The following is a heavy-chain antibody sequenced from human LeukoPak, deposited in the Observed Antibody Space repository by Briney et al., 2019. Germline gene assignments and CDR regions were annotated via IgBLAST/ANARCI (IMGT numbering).Heavy chain of an antibody. V-gene: IGHV1-69*01. D-gene: IGHD4-17*01. CDR3: ASGSPYGDYPVYTDDYYYYYMDV. Sequence: GASVTVSCKASGGTFSSYAISWVRQAPGQGLEWMGGIIPIFGTANYAQKFQGRVTITADESTSTAYMELSSLRSEDTAVYYCASGSPYGDYPVYTDDYYYYYMDVWGKGTTVTISS. J-gene: IGHJ6*03. CDR2: IIPIFGTA. CDR1: GGTFSSYA.